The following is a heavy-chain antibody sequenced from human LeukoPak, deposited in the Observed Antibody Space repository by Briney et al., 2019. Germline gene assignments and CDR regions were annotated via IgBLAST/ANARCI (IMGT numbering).Heavy chain of an antibody. D-gene: IGHD6-13*01. V-gene: IGHV4-38-2*01. J-gene: IGHJ6*03. CDR1: GYSISSGYY. CDR3: ARHGVAAGYYYYYMDV. CDR2: IYHSGST. Sequence: SETLSLTCAVSGYSISSGYYWGWIRQPPGKGLEWIGSIYHSGSTNYNPSLKSRVTISVDTSKNQFSLKLSSVTAADTAVYYCARHGVAAGYYYYYMDVWGKGTTVTVSS.